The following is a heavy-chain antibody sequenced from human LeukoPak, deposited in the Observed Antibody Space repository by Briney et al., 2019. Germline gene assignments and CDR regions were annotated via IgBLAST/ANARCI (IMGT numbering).Heavy chain of an antibody. CDR2: IYHSGST. Sequence: SETLSLTCTVSGYSISSGYYWGWIRQPPGKGLEWIGSIYHSGSTYYNPSLKSRVTIPVDTSKNQFSLKLSSVTAADTAVYYCARTLIVVVPAAQNAFDIWGQGTMVTVSS. J-gene: IGHJ3*02. D-gene: IGHD2-2*01. V-gene: IGHV4-38-2*02. CDR3: ARTLIVVVPAAQNAFDI. CDR1: GYSISSGYY.